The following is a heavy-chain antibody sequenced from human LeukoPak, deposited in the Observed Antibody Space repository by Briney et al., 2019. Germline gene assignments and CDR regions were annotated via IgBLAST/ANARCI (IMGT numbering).Heavy chain of an antibody. CDR3: ASAVPGYDSSGYYYYYMDV. CDR1: GGSISSSSYY. J-gene: IGHJ6*03. V-gene: IGHV4-39*07. CDR2: IYYSGST. Sequence: SETLSLTCTVSGGSISSSSYYWGWIRQPPGKGLEWIGSIYYSGSTYYNPSLKSRVTISVDTSKNQFSLKLSSVTAADTAVLYCASAVPGYDSSGYYYYYMDVWGKGTTVTVSS. D-gene: IGHD3-22*01.